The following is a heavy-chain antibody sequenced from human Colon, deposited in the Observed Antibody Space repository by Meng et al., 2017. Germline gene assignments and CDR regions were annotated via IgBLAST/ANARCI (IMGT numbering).Heavy chain of an antibody. D-gene: IGHD3-16*01. J-gene: IGHJ5*02. CDR3: AKNSYDYKGWFDP. V-gene: IGHV3-23*03. CDR1: GFIFGKFA. Sequence: EVQLLESGGGLVQPGGSLRLSCAASGFIFGKFAMSWVRQAPGKGLEWVSSIVGDGSVTYYADSVKGRFSVSRDNSRKTLYLQMDSLRADDTAIYYCAKNSYDYKGWFDPWGQGTLVTVSS. CDR2: IVGDGSVT.